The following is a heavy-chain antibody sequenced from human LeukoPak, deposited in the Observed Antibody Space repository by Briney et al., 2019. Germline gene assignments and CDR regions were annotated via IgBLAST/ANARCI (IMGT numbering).Heavy chain of an antibody. V-gene: IGHV4-61*02. CDR2: IYTSGST. CDR1: GGSISSGSYY. Sequence: SETLSLTCTVSGGSISSGSYYCSWIRQPAGKGLEWIGRIYTSGSTNYNPSLKSRVTISVDTSKNQFSLKLSSVTAADTAMYYCARTGIVGATHFDYWGQGTLVTVSS. J-gene: IGHJ4*02. CDR3: ARTGIVGATHFDY. D-gene: IGHD1-26*01.